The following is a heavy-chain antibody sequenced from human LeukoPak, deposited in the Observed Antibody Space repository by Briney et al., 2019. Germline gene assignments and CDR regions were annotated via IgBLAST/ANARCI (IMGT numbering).Heavy chain of an antibody. V-gene: IGHV3-23*01. CDR3: AEAVSSSWYYRSYYFDY. CDR1: GFTFSSYA. D-gene: IGHD6-13*01. J-gene: IGHJ4*02. CDR2: ISGSGGST. Sequence: GGSLRLSCAASGFTFSSYAMSWVRQAPGKGLEWVSAISGSGGSTYYADSVKGRFTISRDNSKNTLYLQMNSLRAEDTAVYYCAEAVSSSWYYRSYYFDYWGQGTLVTVSS.